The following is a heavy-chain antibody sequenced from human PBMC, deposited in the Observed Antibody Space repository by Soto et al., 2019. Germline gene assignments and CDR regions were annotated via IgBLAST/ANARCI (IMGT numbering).Heavy chain of an antibody. CDR2: ISFDGNHK. CDR1: ASGSTFSGYT. CDR3: ARDAPDAYFGFDA. J-gene: IGHJ4*02. D-gene: IGHD3-10*01. Sequence: LRLSCAASASGSTFSGYTMHWVRQAPGKGLGWVAIISFDGNHKFYADSVKGRFTISRDNYKNTLFLQMNNLRPEDTALYYCARDAPDAYFGFDAWGQGTLVPVP. V-gene: IGHV3-30-3*01.